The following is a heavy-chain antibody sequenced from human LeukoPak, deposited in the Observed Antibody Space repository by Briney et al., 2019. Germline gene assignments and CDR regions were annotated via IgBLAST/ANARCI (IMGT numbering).Heavy chain of an antibody. CDR2: IYTGGGR. CDR3: ARGIDY. CDR1: GFTVSSYY. V-gene: IGHV3-53*01. Sequence: GGSLRLSCAASGFTVSSYYMNWVRQAPGKELEWVSVIYTGGGRYYADSVRGRFTISRDTSKNMVFLQMNSPRVEDTAVYYCARGIDYWGRGTLVTVSS. J-gene: IGHJ4*02.